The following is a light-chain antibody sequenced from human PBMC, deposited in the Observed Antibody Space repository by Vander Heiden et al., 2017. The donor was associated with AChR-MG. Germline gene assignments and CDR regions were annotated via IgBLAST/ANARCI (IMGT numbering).Light chain of an antibody. CDR1: SSDVGGYNY. CDR3: CSYTSSSTLDWV. J-gene: IGLJ3*02. V-gene: IGLV2-14*01. Sequence: QSALTQPASRSGSPGQSITISCTGTSSDVGGYNYVSWYQQHPGKAPKLMIYDVSNRPSGVSNRFSGSKSGNTASLTISGLQAEDEADYYCCSYTSSSTLDWVFGGGTKLTVL. CDR2: DVS.